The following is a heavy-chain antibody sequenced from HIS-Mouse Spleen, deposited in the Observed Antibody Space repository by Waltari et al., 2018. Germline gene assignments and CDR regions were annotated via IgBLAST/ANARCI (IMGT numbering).Heavy chain of an antibody. Sequence: QLQLQESGPGLVKPSETLSLTCTVSGGSICSMSDYWGWIRQPPGKGLAWIGSIYYSGSTYYNPSLKSRVTISVDTSKNQFSLKLSSVTAADTAVYYCAREIPYSSSWYDWYFDLWGRGTLVTVSS. CDR3: AREIPYSSSWYDWYFDL. V-gene: IGHV4-39*07. CDR2: IYYSGST. J-gene: IGHJ2*01. CDR1: GGSICSMSDY. D-gene: IGHD6-13*01.